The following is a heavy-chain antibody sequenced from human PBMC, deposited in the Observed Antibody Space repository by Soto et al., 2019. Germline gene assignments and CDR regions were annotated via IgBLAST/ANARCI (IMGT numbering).Heavy chain of an antibody. Sequence: GSLRLSCAASGVTFSRYGMHWVRQVPGKGLEWVAVISYDGTNKYYADSAKGRFTISRDNSKNTLYLQMNSLGGEDTAVYYCAKERSAWAFYYYDMDVWGQGTTVTVSS. CDR1: GVTFSRYG. D-gene: IGHD7-27*01. CDR2: ISYDGTNK. V-gene: IGHV3-30*18. J-gene: IGHJ6*02. CDR3: AKERSAWAFYYYDMDV.